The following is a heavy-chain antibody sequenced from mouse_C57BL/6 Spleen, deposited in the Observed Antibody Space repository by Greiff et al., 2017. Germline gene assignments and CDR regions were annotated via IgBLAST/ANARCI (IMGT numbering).Heavy chain of an antibody. CDR2: ISSGSSTI. CDR1: GFTFSDYG. V-gene: IGHV5-17*01. CDR3: ARGHYDFAY. D-gene: IGHD2-4*01. J-gene: IGHJ3*01. Sequence: EVKLMESGGGLVKPGGSLKLSCAASGFTFSDYGMHWVRQAPEKGLEWVAYISSGSSTIYYADTVKGRFTISRDNAKNTLFLQMTSLRSEDTAMYYCARGHYDFAYWGQGTLVTVSA.